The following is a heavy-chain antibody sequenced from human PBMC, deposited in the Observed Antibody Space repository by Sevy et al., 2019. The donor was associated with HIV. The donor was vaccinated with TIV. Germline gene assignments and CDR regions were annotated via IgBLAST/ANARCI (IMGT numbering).Heavy chain of an antibody. CDR3: ARSVVVVAEWFDP. CDR2: IIPIFGTA. D-gene: IGHD2-15*01. CDR1: GGTFSSYA. J-gene: IGHJ5*02. Sequence: ASVKVSCKASGGTFSSYAISWVRQAPGQGLEWMGGIIPIFGTANYAQKFQGRVTITADESTSTAYMELSSLRSEDTAVYYCARSVVVVAEWFDPRGQGTLVTVSS. V-gene: IGHV1-69*13.